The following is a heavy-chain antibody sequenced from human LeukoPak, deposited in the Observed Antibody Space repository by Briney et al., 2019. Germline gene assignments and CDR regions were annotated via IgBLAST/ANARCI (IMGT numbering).Heavy chain of an antibody. CDR3: ARDRDNYDILTGYQEAGY. D-gene: IGHD3-9*01. Sequence: GGSLRLSCAASGFTVSTNYMSWVRQAPGKGLERVAVIWYDGSNKYYADSVKGRFTISRDNSKNTLYLQMNSLRAEDTAVYYCARDRDNYDILTGYQEAGYWGQGTLVTVSS. CDR2: IWYDGSNK. CDR1: GFTVSTNY. V-gene: IGHV3-33*08. J-gene: IGHJ4*02.